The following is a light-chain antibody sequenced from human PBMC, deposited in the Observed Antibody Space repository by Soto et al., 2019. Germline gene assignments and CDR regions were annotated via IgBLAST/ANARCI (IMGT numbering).Light chain of an antibody. Sequence: EIVMTQSPATLSVSPGERATLSCRASQSVSSNLAWYQQKRGQGPRLLIYGASTRATGIPARFSGSGSGTEFTLTISSLQSEDFAVYYCHQHNNWPLWTFGQGTKVEIK. CDR2: GAS. J-gene: IGKJ1*01. V-gene: IGKV3-15*01. CDR1: QSVSSN. CDR3: HQHNNWPLWT.